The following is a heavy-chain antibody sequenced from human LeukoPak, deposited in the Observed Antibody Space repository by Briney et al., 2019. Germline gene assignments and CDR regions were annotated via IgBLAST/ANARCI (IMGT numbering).Heavy chain of an antibody. Sequence: SETLSLTCAVYGGSFSGYYWSWIRQPPGKGLEWIGEINHSGSTNYNPSLKSRVTISVDMSKNQFSLKLSSVTAADTAVYYCARGGTTYYYGSGSYYNALASYWGQGTLVTVSS. J-gene: IGHJ4*02. CDR3: ARGGTTYYYGSGSYYNALASY. V-gene: IGHV4-34*01. D-gene: IGHD3-10*01. CDR1: GGSFSGYY. CDR2: INHSGST.